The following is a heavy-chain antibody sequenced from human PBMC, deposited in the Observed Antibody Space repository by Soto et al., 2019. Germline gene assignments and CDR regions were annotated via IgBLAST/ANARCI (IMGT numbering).Heavy chain of an antibody. D-gene: IGHD6-13*01. CDR3: ARRIAAAVPYYYYGMDV. V-gene: IGHV5-51*01. J-gene: IGHJ6*02. CDR2: IYPGDSDT. CDR1: GYSFTSYW. Sequence: PGESLKISCKGSGYSFTSYWIGWVRQMPGKGLEWMGIIYPGDSDTRYSPSFQGQVTISADKSISTAYLQWSSLKASDTAMYYCARRIAAAVPYYYYGMDVWGQGTTVTVSS.